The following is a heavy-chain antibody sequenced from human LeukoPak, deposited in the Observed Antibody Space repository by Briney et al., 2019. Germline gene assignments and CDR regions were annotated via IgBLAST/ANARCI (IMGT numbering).Heavy chain of an antibody. CDR3: ARDGHSGYDYTTLEFDY. CDR2: ISSSSSYI. Sequence: PGGSLRLSCAASGFTFSSYSMNWVRQAPGKGLEWVSSISSSSSYIYYADSVKGRFTISRDNAKNSLYLQMNSLRAEDTAVYYCARDGHSGYDYTTLEFDYWGQGTLVTVSS. J-gene: IGHJ4*02. D-gene: IGHD5-12*01. CDR1: GFTFSSYS. V-gene: IGHV3-21*04.